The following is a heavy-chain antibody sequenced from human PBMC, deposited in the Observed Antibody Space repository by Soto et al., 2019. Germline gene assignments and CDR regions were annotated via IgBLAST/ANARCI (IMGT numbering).Heavy chain of an antibody. J-gene: IGHJ4*02. CDR2: ISGSGGST. CDR1: GCTFSSYA. Sequence: GGSLRLSCAASGCTFSSYAMSWVRQAPGKGLEWVSAISGSGGSTYYADSVKGRFTISRDNSKNTLYLQMNSLRAEDTAVYYCAKGPLPDFWSGYFDYWGQGTLVTVSS. CDR3: AKGPLPDFWSGYFDY. D-gene: IGHD3-3*01. V-gene: IGHV3-23*01.